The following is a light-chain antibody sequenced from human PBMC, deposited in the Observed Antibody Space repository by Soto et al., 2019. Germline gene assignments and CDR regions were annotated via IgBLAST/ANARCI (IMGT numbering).Light chain of an antibody. J-gene: IGLJ1*01. CDR2: EGS. CDR1: SDDVGRYNL. V-gene: IGLV2-23*01. CDR3: CSYAGPRTYV. Sequence: LTQPASVSGSPGQSITISCTGTSDDVGRYNLVSWYQQHPGKAPKFIIYEGSKRPSGVSNRFSGSKSGNTASLTISGLQAEDEADYYCCSYAGPRTYVFGTGTKVTVL.